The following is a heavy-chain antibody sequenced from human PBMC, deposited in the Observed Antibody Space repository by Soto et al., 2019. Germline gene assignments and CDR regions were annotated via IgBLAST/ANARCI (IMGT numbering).Heavy chain of an antibody. CDR1: GYSFTSYW. J-gene: IGHJ6*03. D-gene: IGHD6-6*01. CDR2: IYPGDSDT. Sequence: PGESLKISCKGSGYSFTSYWIGWVRQMPGKGLEWMGIIYPGDSDTRYSPSFQGQVTISADKSISTAYLQWSSLKASDTAMYYCASRAWDSSSSDYYYYYMDVWGKGTTVTVSS. V-gene: IGHV5-51*01. CDR3: ASRAWDSSSSDYYYYYMDV.